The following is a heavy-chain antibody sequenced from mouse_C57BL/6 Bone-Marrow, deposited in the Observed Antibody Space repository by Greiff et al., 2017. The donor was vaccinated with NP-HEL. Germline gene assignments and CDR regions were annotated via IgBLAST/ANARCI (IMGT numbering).Heavy chain of an antibody. CDR2: IYWDDDK. D-gene: IGHD2-5*01. J-gene: IGHJ3*01. CDR3: ARSYYSNWFAY. CDR1: GFSLSTSGMG. V-gene: IGHV8-12*01. Sequence: ESGPGILQSSQTLSLTCSFSGFSLSTSGMGVSWIRQPSGKGLEWLAHIYWDDDKRYNPSLKSRLTISKDTSRNQVFLKITSVDTADTATYYCARSYYSNWFAYWGQGTLVTVSA.